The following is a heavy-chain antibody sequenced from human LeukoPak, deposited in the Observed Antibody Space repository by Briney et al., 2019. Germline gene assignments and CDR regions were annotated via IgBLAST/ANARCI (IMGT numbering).Heavy chain of an antibody. V-gene: IGHV3-33*01. CDR1: GFTFSSYG. J-gene: IGHJ4*02. CDR2: IWYDGSNK. Sequence: PGRSLRLSCAASGFTFSSYGMHWVRQAPGKGLEWVAVIWYDGSNKYYADSVKGRFTISRDNSKNTLYLQMNSLRAEDTAVYYCARGGYDYVWGSYRTSLDYWGQGTLVTVSS. D-gene: IGHD3-16*02. CDR3: ARGGYDYVWGSYRTSLDY.